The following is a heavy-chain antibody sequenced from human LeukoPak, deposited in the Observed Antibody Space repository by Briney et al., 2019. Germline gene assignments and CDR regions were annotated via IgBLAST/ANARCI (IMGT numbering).Heavy chain of an antibody. D-gene: IGHD3-3*01. CDR3: AKASHSLRFLEWSEGYYFDY. V-gene: IGHV3-30*18. CDR2: ISYDGSNK. CDR1: GFTFSSYG. Sequence: GGSLRLSCAASGFTFSSYGMHWVRQAPGKGLEWVAVISYDGSNKYYADSVKGRFTLSRDNSKNTLYLQMNSLRAEDTAVYYCAKASHSLRFLEWSEGYYFDYWGQGTLVTVSS. J-gene: IGHJ4*02.